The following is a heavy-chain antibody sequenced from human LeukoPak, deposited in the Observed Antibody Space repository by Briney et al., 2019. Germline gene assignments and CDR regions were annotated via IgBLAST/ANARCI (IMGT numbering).Heavy chain of an antibody. J-gene: IGHJ4*02. CDR1: GYTFTSYG. CDR3: ARDPSPYSSGWYDEVGY. Sequence: GASVKVSCKASGYTFTSYGISWVRQAPGQGLEWMGWINPNSGGTNYAQKFQGRVTTTRDTSISTAYMELSRLRSDDTAVYYCARDPSPYSSGWYDEVGYWGQGTLVTVSS. CDR2: INPNSGGT. D-gene: IGHD6-19*01. V-gene: IGHV1-2*02.